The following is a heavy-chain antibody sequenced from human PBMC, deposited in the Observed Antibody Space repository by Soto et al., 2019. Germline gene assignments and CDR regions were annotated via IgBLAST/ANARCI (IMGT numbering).Heavy chain of an antibody. D-gene: IGHD3-10*01. V-gene: IGHV1-69*06. CDR3: ARTYGSGSYYNAYYGMDV. CDR2: IIPIFGTA. J-gene: IGHJ6*02. CDR1: GGTFSSYA. Sequence: QVQLVQSGAEVKKPGSSVKVSCKASGGTFSSYAISWVRQAPGQGLEWMGGIIPIFGTANYAQKFQGRVTITADKSTSTAYMELSSLRSEYTAVYYCARTYGSGSYYNAYYGMDVWGQGTTVTVSS.